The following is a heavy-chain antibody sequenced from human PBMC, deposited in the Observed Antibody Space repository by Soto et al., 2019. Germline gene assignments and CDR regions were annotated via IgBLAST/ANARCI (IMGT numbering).Heavy chain of an antibody. V-gene: IGHV4-59*12. CDR1: GASISSYY. CDR2: IYLGGSI. Sequence: SETLSLTCSVSGASISSYYYTWIRQTPGKGLEWIGYIYLGGSINYNPSFKSRVIISVDTSKNQFSVRLSSVTAADTAVYYCGSLLLPNYYGSGVDAFDIWGQGTMVTVSS. D-gene: IGHD3-10*01. CDR3: GSLLLPNYYGSGVDAFDI. J-gene: IGHJ3*02.